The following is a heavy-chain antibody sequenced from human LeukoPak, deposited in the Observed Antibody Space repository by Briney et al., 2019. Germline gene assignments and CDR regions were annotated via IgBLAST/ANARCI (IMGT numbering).Heavy chain of an antibody. CDR2: IKQDGSEK. J-gene: IGHJ5*02. CDR3: ARERLGYCSGTSCLRWFDP. D-gene: IGHD2-2*01. V-gene: IGHV3-7*01. Sequence: GGSLRLSCAASGFTFSSYWMSWVRQAPGKGLEWVANIKQDGSEKYYVDSVKGRFTISRDNAKNSLYLQMNSLRAEDTAVYYCARERLGYCSGTSCLRWFDPWGQGTLVTVSS. CDR1: GFTFSSYW.